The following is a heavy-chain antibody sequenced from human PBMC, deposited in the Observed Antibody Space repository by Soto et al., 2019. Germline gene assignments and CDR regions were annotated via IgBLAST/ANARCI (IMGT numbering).Heavy chain of an antibody. CDR1: GFSVSNNY. CDR3: ARGRVAALLPYYFDL. V-gene: IGHV3-53*01. J-gene: IGHJ4*02. D-gene: IGHD6-6*01. CDR2: IYSGGST. Sequence: LRLSCAASGFSVSNNYLNWVRQAPGKGLEWVSVIYSGGSTYYAGSVKGRFSISRDDSKNTLYLQMNSLRAEDTAVYYCARGRVAALLPYYFDLWGQGTLVTVSS.